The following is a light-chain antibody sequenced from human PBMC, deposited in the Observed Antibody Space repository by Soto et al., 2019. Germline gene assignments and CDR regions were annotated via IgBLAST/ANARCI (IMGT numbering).Light chain of an antibody. J-gene: IGKJ1*01. CDR2: GAS. CDR3: QQYNDWLWT. CDR1: QSVSNN. Sequence: IGMXQXXAAXXXSPXDGATLSXXASQSVSNNLAWYRQKPGQAPRLLIYGASTRATGIPARFSGGGSGTEFTLTISSLQSEDFAVYYCQQYNDWLWTFGQGTKVDI. V-gene: IGKV3-15*01.